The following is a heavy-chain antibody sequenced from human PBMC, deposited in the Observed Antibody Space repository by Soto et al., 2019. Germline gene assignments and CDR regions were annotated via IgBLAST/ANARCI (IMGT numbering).Heavy chain of an antibody. CDR2: ISYDGSKK. CDR3: AKAVGSGTWQQYCSGGSWYNDAFDI. J-gene: IGHJ3*02. CDR1: GCTFSSYG. V-gene: IGHV3-30*18. D-gene: IGHD2-15*01. Sequence: QVQLVESGGGVVQPGGSLRLSCGASGCTFSSYGMHWVRQAPGKGLEWVAVISYDGSKKYYADSVKGRFTISRDNSKNTLYLQMNSMRAEETAVYYCAKAVGSGTWQQYCSGGSWYNDAFDIWGQGTMVTVSS.